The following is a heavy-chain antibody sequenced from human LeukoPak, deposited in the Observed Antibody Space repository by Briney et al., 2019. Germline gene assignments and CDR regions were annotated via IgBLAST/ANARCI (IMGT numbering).Heavy chain of an antibody. J-gene: IGHJ4*02. Sequence: GRSLRLSCAASGSTFSNYGMHWVGQAAGKGLEWGAFISKDGSKKYYGGSVTGRFITSRDNSRNPVYLQMDSLRPEDTAVYYCAKDKGWSRVIDYWGQGTLVTVAS. D-gene: IGHD2-15*01. V-gene: IGHV3-30*18. CDR3: AKDKGWSRVIDY. CDR1: GSTFSNYG. CDR2: ISKDGSKK.